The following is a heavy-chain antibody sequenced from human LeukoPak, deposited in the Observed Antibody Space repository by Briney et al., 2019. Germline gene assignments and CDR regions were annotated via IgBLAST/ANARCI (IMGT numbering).Heavy chain of an antibody. J-gene: IGHJ4*02. Sequence: SETLSLTRTVSGGSISSYYWSWIRQPAGKGVEWIGRIYTSGSTNYNPPLKSRVTMSVDTSKNQFSLKLSSVTAADTAVYYCARGSLPAAAQDWGQGTLVTVSS. V-gene: IGHV4-4*07. CDR2: IYTSGST. CDR1: GGSISSYY. CDR3: ARGSLPAAAQD. D-gene: IGHD6-13*01.